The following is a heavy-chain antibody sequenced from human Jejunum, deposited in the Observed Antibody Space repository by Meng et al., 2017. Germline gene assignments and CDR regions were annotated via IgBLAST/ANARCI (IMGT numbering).Heavy chain of an antibody. Sequence: LQGSGPGLVKPSGTLSLPCTVPGDSVSSDNYYWSWIRQPPGKGLEWIGYVYYSGHTDCNPSLKSRLSISIDTSKNHFSLKLSSVTAADTAVYYCARTPLYSGSYYFDPWGQGALVTVSS. J-gene: IGHJ4*02. CDR1: GDSVSSDNYY. D-gene: IGHD1-26*01. V-gene: IGHV4-61*03. CDR3: ARTPLYSGSYYFDP. CDR2: VYYSGHT.